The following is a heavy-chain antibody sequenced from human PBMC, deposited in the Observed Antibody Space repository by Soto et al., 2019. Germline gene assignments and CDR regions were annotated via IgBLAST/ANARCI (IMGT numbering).Heavy chain of an antibody. CDR2: ISYDGTNN. CDR1: GFTFSNYA. Sequence: QVQLVESGGGAVQPGRSLRLSCAASGFTFSNYAIHWVRQAPRKGLEWVAVISYDGTNNYYADSVKGRFTISRDNSKTKLYPEMNGRSAGDTSVFYCARARSSPSSPYSYYSGIDVWGQGNTVTVSS. V-gene: IGHV3-30-3*01. D-gene: IGHD2-2*01. CDR3: ARARSSPSSPYSYYSGIDV. J-gene: IGHJ6*02.